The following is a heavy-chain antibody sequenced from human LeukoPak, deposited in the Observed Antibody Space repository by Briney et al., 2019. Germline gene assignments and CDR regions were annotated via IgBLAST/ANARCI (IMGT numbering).Heavy chain of an antibody. V-gene: IGHV3-23*01. D-gene: IGHD3-10*01. CDR2: ISGSGESL. J-gene: IGHJ4*02. CDR1: GFTFSTYG. CDR3: AKVGLWFGELLSAFDY. Sequence: GGSLRLSCAASGFTFSTYGMTWVRQAPGKGLEWVSTISGSGESLYYADSVKGRCTISRDNSKNTLYLQMNSLRAEDTAVYYCAKVGLWFGELLSAFDYWGQGTLVTVSS.